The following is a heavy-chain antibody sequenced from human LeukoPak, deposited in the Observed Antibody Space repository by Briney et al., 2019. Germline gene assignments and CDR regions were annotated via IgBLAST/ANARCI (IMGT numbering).Heavy chain of an antibody. CDR1: GFTFSSYS. V-gene: IGHV3-21*04. CDR3: AKDGGYYYDSSGYLPVYFDY. Sequence: GGSLRLSCAASGFTFSSYSMNWVRQAPGKGLEWVSSISSSSSYIYYADSVKGRFTISRDNSKNTLYLQMNSLRAEDTAVYYCAKDGGYYYDSSGYLPVYFDYWGQGTLVTVSS. CDR2: ISSSSSYI. D-gene: IGHD3-22*01. J-gene: IGHJ4*02.